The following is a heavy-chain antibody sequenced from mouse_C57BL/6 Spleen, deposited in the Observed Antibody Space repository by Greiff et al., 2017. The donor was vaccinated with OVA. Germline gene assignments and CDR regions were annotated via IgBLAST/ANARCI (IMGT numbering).Heavy chain of an antibody. CDR2: IYPGDGDT. CDR3: ARSLTGTDYAMDY. J-gene: IGHJ4*01. V-gene: IGHV1-80*01. CDR1: GYAFSSYW. Sequence: VQLVESGAELVKPGASVKISCKASGYAFSSYWMNWVKQRPGKGLEWIGQIYPGDGDTNYNGKFKGKATLTADKSSSTAYMQLSSLTSEDSAVYFCARSLTGTDYAMDYWGQGTSVTVSS. D-gene: IGHD4-1*01.